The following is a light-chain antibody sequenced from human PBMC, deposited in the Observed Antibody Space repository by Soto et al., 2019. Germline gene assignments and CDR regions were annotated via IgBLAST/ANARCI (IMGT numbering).Light chain of an antibody. J-gene: IGKJ2*01. CDR1: QGISSW. CDR2: SAS. CDR3: QQANSFPFT. Sequence: DIHMTQSPSSVSASVGDRGTITCRASQGISSWLAWYQQKAGKAPKLLIYSASSLQSGVPSRFSGSGSGTDFTLAISSLQADDLATYYCQQANSFPFTFGQGPKLEIK. V-gene: IGKV1-12*01.